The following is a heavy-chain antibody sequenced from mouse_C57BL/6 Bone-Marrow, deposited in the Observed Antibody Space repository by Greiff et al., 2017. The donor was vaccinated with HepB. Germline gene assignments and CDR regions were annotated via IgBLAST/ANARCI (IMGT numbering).Heavy chain of an antibody. CDR3: ARAGDGYYGAWFAY. CDR1: GYSITSGYY. Sequence: ESGPGLVKPSQSLSLTCSVTGYSITSGYYWNWIRQFPGNKLEWMGYISYDGSNNYNPSFKNRISITRDTSKNQFFLKLNSVTTEDTATYYCARAGDGYYGAWFAYWGQGTLVTVSA. V-gene: IGHV3-6*01. CDR2: ISYDGSN. J-gene: IGHJ3*01. D-gene: IGHD2-3*01.